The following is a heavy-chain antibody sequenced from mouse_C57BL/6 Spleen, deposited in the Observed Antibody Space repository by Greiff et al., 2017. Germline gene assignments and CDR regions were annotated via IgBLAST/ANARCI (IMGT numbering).Heavy chain of an antibody. Sequence: QVQLQQPGAELVMPGASVKLSCKASGYTFTSYWMHWVKQRPGQGLEWIGEIDPSDSYTNYNQKFKGKSTLTVDKSSSTAYMQLSSLTSEDSAVYYCARGREQRDWFGYWGQGTLVTV. D-gene: IGHD6-1*01. CDR2: IDPSDSYT. CDR1: GYTFTSYW. V-gene: IGHV1-69*01. CDR3: ARGREQRDWFGY. J-gene: IGHJ3*01.